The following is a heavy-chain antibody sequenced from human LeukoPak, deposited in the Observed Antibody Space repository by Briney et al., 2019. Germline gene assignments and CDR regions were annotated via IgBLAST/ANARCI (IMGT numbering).Heavy chain of an antibody. J-gene: IGHJ4*02. V-gene: IGHV3-48*03. Sequence: GGSLRLSCAASGFTFSSNEMHWVRQAPGKGLEWVSYISSSGGTMFYADSVKGRFTISRDNAKNSVYLQMNSLRAEDTAVYYCAKDSLDYWGQGTLVTVSS. CDR3: AKDSLDY. CDR1: GFTFSSNE. CDR2: ISSSGGTM.